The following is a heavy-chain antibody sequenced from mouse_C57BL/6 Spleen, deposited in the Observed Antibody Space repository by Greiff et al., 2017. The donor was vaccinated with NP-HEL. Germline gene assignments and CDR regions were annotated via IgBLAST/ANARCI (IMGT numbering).Heavy chain of an antibody. J-gene: IGHJ2*01. CDR2: IYPGDGDT. CDR1: GYAFSSSW. CDR3: ANVYYGNSVYFDY. V-gene: IGHV1-82*01. Sequence: QVQLQQSGPELVKPGASVKISCKASGYAFSSSWMNWVKQRPGKGLEWIGRIYPGDGDTNYNGKFKGKATLTADKSSSTAYMQLSSLTSEDSAVYFCANVYYGNSVYFDYWGQGTTLTVSS. D-gene: IGHD2-1*01.